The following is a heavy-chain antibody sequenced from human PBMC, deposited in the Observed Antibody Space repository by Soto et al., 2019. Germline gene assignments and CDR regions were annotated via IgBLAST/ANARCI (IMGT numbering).Heavy chain of an antibody. CDR3: ARHYSGSYYSHWSDP. D-gene: IGHD1-26*01. Sequence: SETLSLTCSVSGDSVSSGSYYWSWVRQPPGKGLEWIGYIFYSGNTNYNPSLQSRVTISVDTSKNQFSLKLRSVTAADTAMYYCARHYSGSYYSHWSDPWGQGTLVTVSS. CDR2: IFYSGNT. V-gene: IGHV4-61*01. J-gene: IGHJ5*02. CDR1: GDSVSSGSYY.